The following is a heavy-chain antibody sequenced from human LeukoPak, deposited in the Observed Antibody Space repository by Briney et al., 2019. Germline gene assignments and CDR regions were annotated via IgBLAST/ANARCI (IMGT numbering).Heavy chain of an antibody. Sequence: SQTLSLTCAISGDSFSSNSAAWNWIRQSPSTGLEWLGRTYYRSKWYNDYAGSVESRITINPDTSKNQFSLQVNSVTPEDTAVYYCARDYGRSRDYGMDVWGQGTTVTVSS. V-gene: IGHV6-1*01. J-gene: IGHJ6*02. CDR2: TYYRSKWYN. CDR3: ARDYGRSRDYGMDV. D-gene: IGHD3-10*01. CDR1: GDSFSSNSAA.